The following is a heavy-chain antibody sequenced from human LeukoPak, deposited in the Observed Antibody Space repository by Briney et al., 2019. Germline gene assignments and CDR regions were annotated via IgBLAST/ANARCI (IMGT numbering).Heavy chain of an antibody. CDR1: GGSISSSSHH. Sequence: SETLSLTCTVSGGSISSSSHHWSWVRQPPGKGLEWIGSIYYSGNTYYNPSLKSRVTISVDTSKNQFSLKLTSVTAADTAVYYCTSEYSSSSDYWGQGTLVTVSS. CDR2: IYYSGNT. CDR3: TSEYSSSSDY. V-gene: IGHV4-39*01. D-gene: IGHD6-6*01. J-gene: IGHJ4*02.